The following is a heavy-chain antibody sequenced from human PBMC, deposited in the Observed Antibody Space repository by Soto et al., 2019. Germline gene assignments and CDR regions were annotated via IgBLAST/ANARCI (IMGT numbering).Heavy chain of an antibody. J-gene: IGHJ6*02. CDR1: GGSFSGYY. V-gene: IGHV4-34*01. Sequence: SETLSLTCAVYGGSFSGYYWSWIRQPPKKGLEGGGEINHSGSTNYNPSLKSRVTISVDTSKNQFSLKLSSVTAADTAVYYCACIFSGGYGYGFYYYGMDVWGQGTTVTVSS. D-gene: IGHD5-18*01. CDR3: ACIFSGGYGYGFYYYGMDV. CDR2: INHSGST.